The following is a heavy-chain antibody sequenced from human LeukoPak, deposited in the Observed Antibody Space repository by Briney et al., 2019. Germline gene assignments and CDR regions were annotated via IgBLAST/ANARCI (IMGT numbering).Heavy chain of an antibody. CDR2: VYTSGGT. D-gene: IGHD3-10*01. CDR3: ARGGTYGSGRHQHTTLDY. J-gene: IGHJ4*02. Sequence: SETLSLTCTVSGGSISNYYWSWIRQAAGKELEWIGRVYTSGGTNYNPSLKSRVTISLDKSKKQFFLNLNSVTAADTAVYYCARGGTYGSGRHQHTTLDYWGPGTLVTVSS. CDR1: GGSISNYY. V-gene: IGHV4-4*07.